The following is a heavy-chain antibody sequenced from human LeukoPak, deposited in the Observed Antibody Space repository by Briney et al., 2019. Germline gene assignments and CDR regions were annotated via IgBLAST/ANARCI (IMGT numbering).Heavy chain of an antibody. CDR2: ISSSSITI. J-gene: IGHJ4*02. D-gene: IGHD2-15*01. CDR3: ARDRGGSYSAIDY. CDR1: GFTFSSYS. V-gene: IGHV3-48*04. Sequence: PGGSLRLSCAASGFTFSSYSLNWVRQAPGKRLEWVSFISSSSITIYYADSVKGRFTISRDNAEKSLYLQMNSLRAEDTAVYYCARDRGGSYSAIDYWGQGTLVTVSS.